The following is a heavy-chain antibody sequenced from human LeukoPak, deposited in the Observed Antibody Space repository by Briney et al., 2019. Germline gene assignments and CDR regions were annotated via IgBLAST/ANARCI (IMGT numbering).Heavy chain of an antibody. V-gene: IGHV5-51*01. Sequence: GESLKISCKGSGYTFATYWIGWVRQMPGKGLEWVGIIYPRDSDTRYSPSYQGQVTISVDKSISTAYLQLNSLKASDTAMYFCARRDRGSWDLPSSTGKDSGFDTWGQGTQVTVSS. CDR1: GYTFATYW. CDR2: IYPRDSDT. CDR3: ARRDRGSWDLPSSTGKDSGFDT. D-gene: IGHD6-13*01. J-gene: IGHJ5*02.